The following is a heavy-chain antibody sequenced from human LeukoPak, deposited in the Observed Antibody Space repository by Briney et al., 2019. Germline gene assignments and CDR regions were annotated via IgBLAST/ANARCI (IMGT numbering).Heavy chain of an antibody. D-gene: IGHD3-10*01. CDR2: IKQDGSEK. V-gene: IGHV3-7*01. Sequence: GGSLRLSCAASGLTFSSYWMSWVRQAPGKGQEWVANIKQDGSEKYYVDSVKGRFTTSRDNAKNSLYLQMNSLRAEDTAVYYCARDRHIWFGELSFDYWGQGTLVTVSS. J-gene: IGHJ4*02. CDR1: GLTFSSYW. CDR3: ARDRHIWFGELSFDY.